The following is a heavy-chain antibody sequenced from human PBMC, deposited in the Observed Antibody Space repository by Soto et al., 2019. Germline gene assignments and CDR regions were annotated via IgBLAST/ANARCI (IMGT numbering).Heavy chain of an antibody. CDR2: IFSNDEK. CDR3: ARSYYDFWRGSYGMDV. D-gene: IGHD3-3*01. J-gene: IGHJ6*02. Sequence: KESGPVLVKPTETLTLTCTVSGFSLSNARMGVSWIRQPPGKALEWLAHIFSNDEKSYSTSLKSRLTISKDTSKSQVVLTMTNMDPVETATNYCARSYYDFWRGSYGMDVWGQGTTVTVS. V-gene: IGHV2-26*01. CDR1: GFSLSNARMG.